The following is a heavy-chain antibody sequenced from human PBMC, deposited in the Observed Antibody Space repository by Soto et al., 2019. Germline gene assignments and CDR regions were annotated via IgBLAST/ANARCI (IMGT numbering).Heavy chain of an antibody. CDR3: ARGATVTQYDY. V-gene: IGHV4-61*01. J-gene: IGHJ4*02. Sequence: SETLSLTCTVSGVSVSSGSFYWAWIRQPPGKGLEWIGFGSYSGTTNYKPSLKSRVTISVDTSRSQISLKVSSLTAADTAVYYCARGATVTQYDYWGQGTLVTVSS. CDR2: GSYSGTT. D-gene: IGHD4-17*01. CDR1: GVSVSSGSFY.